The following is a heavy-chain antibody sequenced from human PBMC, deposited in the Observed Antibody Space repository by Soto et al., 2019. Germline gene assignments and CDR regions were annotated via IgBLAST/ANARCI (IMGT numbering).Heavy chain of an antibody. CDR3: ARGGGWFDP. Sequence: EVQLVESGGGVIQPGGSLRLSCEASGFSVSDYYMAWVRQAPGKGLQWVSLLYRGGSTYHADSVRGRFTISRDNSNNTLYLQMNSLRADDTAVYYCARGGGWFDPWGQGTLVTVSS. J-gene: IGHJ5*02. CDR1: GFSVSDYY. CDR2: LYRGGST. V-gene: IGHV3-53*01. D-gene: IGHD3-16*01.